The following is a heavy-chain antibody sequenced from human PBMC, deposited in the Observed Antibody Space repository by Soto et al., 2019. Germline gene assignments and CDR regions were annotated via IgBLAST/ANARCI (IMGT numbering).Heavy chain of an antibody. CDR1: GYTFTNYG. Sequence: ASVKVSCKASGYTFTNYGLTWVRQAPGQGPEWVGWISAYNGNTHYAQKLQGRVAMTTDTSTSTAYMELRSLSSGDTAVYYCARPQNDILTDSYTNYFDSWGQGTPVTVSS. CDR2: ISAYNGNT. D-gene: IGHD3-9*01. J-gene: IGHJ4*02. CDR3: ARPQNDILTDSYTNYFDS. V-gene: IGHV1-18*01.